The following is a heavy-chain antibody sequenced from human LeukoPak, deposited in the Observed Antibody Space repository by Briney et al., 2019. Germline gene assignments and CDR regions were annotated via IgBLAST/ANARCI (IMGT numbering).Heavy chain of an antibody. D-gene: IGHD6-25*01. J-gene: IGHJ3*02. CDR3: ARDPSGSGRGEGAAADAFDI. Sequence: ASVKVSCKASGYTFTGYYMHWVRQAPGQGLEWMGWINPNSGGTNYAQKFQGRVTMTRDTSISTAYMELSRLRSDDTAVYYCARDPSGSGRGEGAAADAFDIWGQGTMVTVSS. CDR1: GYTFTGYY. V-gene: IGHV1-2*02. CDR2: INPNSGGT.